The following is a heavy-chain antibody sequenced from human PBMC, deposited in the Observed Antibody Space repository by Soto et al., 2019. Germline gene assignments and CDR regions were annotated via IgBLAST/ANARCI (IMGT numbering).Heavy chain of an antibody. CDR2: IYHSGST. Sequence: SETLSLTGAVSGGSISSSNWWSWVRQRPGKGLEWIGEIYHSGSTNYNPSLKSRVTISVDKSKNQFSLKLSSVTAADTAVYYCASSLFDSSSYYFDYWGQGTLVTVSS. V-gene: IGHV4-4*02. CDR1: GGSISSSNW. CDR3: ASSLFDSSSYYFDY. D-gene: IGHD6-6*01. J-gene: IGHJ4*02.